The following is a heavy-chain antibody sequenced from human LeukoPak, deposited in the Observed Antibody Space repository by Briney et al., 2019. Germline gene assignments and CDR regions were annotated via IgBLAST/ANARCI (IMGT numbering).Heavy chain of an antibody. Sequence: GGALRISFSASGFPFSSYAMHWGRPAPGKGLGNFFAIYSNGGSTYYADSVKGRFTISRDNSKNTLYLQMSSLRAEDTAVYYCVKPAGYSGYDPSHPFDYWGQGTLVTVSS. CDR3: VKPAGYSGYDPSHPFDY. D-gene: IGHD5-12*01. CDR2: IYSNGGST. V-gene: IGHV3-64D*06. CDR1: GFPFSSYA. J-gene: IGHJ4*02.